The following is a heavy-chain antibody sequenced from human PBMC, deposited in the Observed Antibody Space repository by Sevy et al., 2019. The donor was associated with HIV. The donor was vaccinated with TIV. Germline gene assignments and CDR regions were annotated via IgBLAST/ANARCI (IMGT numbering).Heavy chain of an antibody. V-gene: IGHV4-34*01. CDR2: INHSGST. J-gene: IGHJ5*02. D-gene: IGHD2-2*01. CDR1: GGSFSGYY. Sequence: SETLSLTCAVYGGSFSGYYWSWIRQPPGKGLEWIGEINHSGSTNYNPSLKSRVTISVDTSKNQFSLKLSSVTAADTAVYYCARARSLGYCSSTSCYRWFDPWDQGTLVTVSS. CDR3: ARARSLGYCSSTSCYRWFDP.